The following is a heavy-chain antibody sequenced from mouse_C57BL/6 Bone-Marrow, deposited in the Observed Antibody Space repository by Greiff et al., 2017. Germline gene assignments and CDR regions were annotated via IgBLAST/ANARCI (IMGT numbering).Heavy chain of an antibody. D-gene: IGHD2-3*01. Sequence: QVQLKESGPELVKPGASVKLSCKASGYTFTSYDINWVKQRPGQRLEWIGWIYPRDGSTKYHEKFKGKATLTVDPSSSTAYMELHSLTSEDSAVYFCAREGLYDGYYWFAYWGQGTLVTVSA. V-gene: IGHV1-85*01. CDR2: IYPRDGST. J-gene: IGHJ3*01. CDR3: AREGLYDGYYWFAY. CDR1: GYTFTSYD.